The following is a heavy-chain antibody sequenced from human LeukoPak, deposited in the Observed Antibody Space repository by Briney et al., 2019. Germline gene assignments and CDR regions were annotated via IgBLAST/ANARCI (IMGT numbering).Heavy chain of an antibody. CDR2: ISWNSGSI. CDR3: AKDITAFSRYYYGMDV. Sequence: PGRSLRLSCAASGFTFDDYAMHWARQAPGKGLEWVSGISWNSGSIGYADSVKGRFTISRDNTKNSLYLQMNSLRAEDTALYYCAKDITAFSRYYYGMDVWGQGTTVTVSS. D-gene: IGHD3-3*02. J-gene: IGHJ6*02. V-gene: IGHV3-9*01. CDR1: GFTFDDYA.